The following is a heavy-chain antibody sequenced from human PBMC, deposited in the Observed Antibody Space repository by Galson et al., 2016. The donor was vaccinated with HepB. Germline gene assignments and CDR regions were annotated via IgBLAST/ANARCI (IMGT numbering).Heavy chain of an antibody. CDR3: ARDPPGSDYGLDV. Sequence: SLRLSCATSGFTFGSYEMHWVRQPPGKGLEWVAIISFDGSGEKYADSVKGRFTISRDNFQNTLFLQMSSLRVEDTAVYYCARDPPGSDYGLDVWGKGTTVT. J-gene: IGHJ6*04. V-gene: IGHV3-33*01. CDR1: GFTFGSYE. CDR2: ISFDGSGE.